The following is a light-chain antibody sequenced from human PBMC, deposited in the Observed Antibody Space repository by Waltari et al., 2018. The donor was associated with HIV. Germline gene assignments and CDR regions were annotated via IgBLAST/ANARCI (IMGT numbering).Light chain of an antibody. CDR3: ASWDDSLNGPV. Sequence: QSVLTQPPSASGTPGQRVTISCSGRMSNIELNPVSWYGPFPEMAPKLLIYSNNERPSGVPDRFSGSNAGTSASLAISGLQSDDEAEYYCASWDDSLNGPVFGTGTKVTVL. J-gene: IGLJ1*01. V-gene: IGLV1-44*01. CDR1: MSNIELNP. CDR2: SNN.